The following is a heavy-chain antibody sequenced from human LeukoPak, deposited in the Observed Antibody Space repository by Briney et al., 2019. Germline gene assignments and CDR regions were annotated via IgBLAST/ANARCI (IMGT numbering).Heavy chain of an antibody. J-gene: IGHJ4*02. D-gene: IGHD5-18*01. CDR2: IKQDGSEK. CDR1: GFTFSSYW. Sequence: GGSLRLSCAASGFTFSSYWMSWVRQAPGKGLEWVANIKQDGSEKYYVDSVKGRFTISRDNAKNSLYLQMNSLRAEDTAVYYCARVMDTAMVLDYWAREPWSPSPQ. CDR3: ARVMDTAMVLDY. V-gene: IGHV3-7*01.